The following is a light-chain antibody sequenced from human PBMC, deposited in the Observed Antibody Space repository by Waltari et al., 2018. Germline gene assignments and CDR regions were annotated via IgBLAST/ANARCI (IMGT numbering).Light chain of an antibody. Sequence: EIVLTQSPGTLSLSPGERATLSCRASQSVSSSYLAWYQQKPGQAPRLLIYGASSRATGIPDRFSGSGSGTDFTLTFSRLEPEDFAVYYCQQYGSSPPWTFGQGTKVEIK. J-gene: IGKJ1*01. CDR3: QQYGSSPPWT. CDR1: QSVSSSY. V-gene: IGKV3-20*01. CDR2: GAS.